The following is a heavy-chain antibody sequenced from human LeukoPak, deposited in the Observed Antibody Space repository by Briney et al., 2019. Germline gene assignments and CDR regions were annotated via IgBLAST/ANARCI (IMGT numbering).Heavy chain of an antibody. CDR2: IHSDGTST. Sequence: GGSLRLSCAASGFTFTNYWIHWVRQVPGKGLVWVSRIHSDGTSTNFADSVKGRFTMSRDNAKNTVYLQMSSLRVEDTAVYYCARDRGGTFDYWGQGTLVTVSS. CDR3: ARDRGGTFDY. V-gene: IGHV3-74*01. J-gene: IGHJ4*02. D-gene: IGHD5-24*01. CDR1: GFTFTNYW.